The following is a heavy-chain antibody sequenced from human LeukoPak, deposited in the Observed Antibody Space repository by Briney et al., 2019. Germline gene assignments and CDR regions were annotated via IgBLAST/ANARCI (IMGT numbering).Heavy chain of an antibody. J-gene: IGHJ4*02. CDR3: ARGGMVGCSSTSCPFDY. Sequence: ASVKVSCKASGYTFTSYGISWVRQAPGQGLEWMGWISAYNGNTNYAQKLQGRVTMTTDTSTSTAYMELRSLRSEDTAVYYCARGGMVGCSSTSCPFDYWGQGTLVTVSS. CDR1: GYTFTSYG. D-gene: IGHD2-2*01. V-gene: IGHV1-18*01. CDR2: ISAYNGNT.